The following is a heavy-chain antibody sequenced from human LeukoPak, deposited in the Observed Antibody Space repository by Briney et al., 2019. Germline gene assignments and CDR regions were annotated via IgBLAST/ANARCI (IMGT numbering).Heavy chain of an antibody. V-gene: IGHV4-59*01. CDR1: GGSISSYY. J-gene: IGHJ3*02. D-gene: IGHD6-6*01. CDR2: IYYSGST. Sequence: SETLSLTCTVSGGSISSYYWSWIRQPPGKGLEWIGYIYYSGSTNYNPSLKSRVTISVDTSKNQFSVKLSSVTDADTAVYYCARASYGSAARGAFDIWGQGTMVTASS. CDR3: ARASYGSAARGAFDI.